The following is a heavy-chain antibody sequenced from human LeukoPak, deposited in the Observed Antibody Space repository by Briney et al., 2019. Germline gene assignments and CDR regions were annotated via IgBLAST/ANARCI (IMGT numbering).Heavy chain of an antibody. D-gene: IGHD2-21*02. CDR1: GFTFSAYP. CDR3: ARSVTPGRWYFDL. V-gene: IGHV3-30*09. Sequence: GGSLRLSCAASGFTFSAYPFHWVRQAPGKGLEWVAAISTDAYYKYHGDSVRGRFAISRDNYMDSLYLQLNGLRAADTAVYYCARSVTPGRWYFDLWGRGTLVTVSS. CDR2: ISTDAYYK. J-gene: IGHJ2*01.